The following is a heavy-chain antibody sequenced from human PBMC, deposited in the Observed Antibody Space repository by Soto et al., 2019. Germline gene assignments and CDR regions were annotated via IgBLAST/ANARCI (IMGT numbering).Heavy chain of an antibody. CDR2: IYHSGST. V-gene: IGHV4-4*02. D-gene: IGHD6-19*01. J-gene: IGHJ4*02. CDR1: GGSISSSNW. Sequence: SETLSLTCAVSGGSISSSNWWSWVRQPPGKGLEWIGEIYHSGSTNYNPSLKSRVTISVDKSKNQFSLKLSSVTAADTAVYYCARYISSGWSRDYFDYWGQGTLVTVSS. CDR3: ARYISSGWSRDYFDY.